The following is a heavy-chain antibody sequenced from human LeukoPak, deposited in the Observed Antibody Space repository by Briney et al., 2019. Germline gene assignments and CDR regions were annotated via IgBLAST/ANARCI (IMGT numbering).Heavy chain of an antibody. CDR3: ARVPCSSTSCYHYYYYMDV. CDR1: GGSISSYY. V-gene: IGHV4-59*01. CDR2: LYYSGST. Sequence: SETLSLTCTVSGGSISSYYWSWIRQPPGKGLEWIGYLYYSGSTNYNPSLKSRVTISVDTSKNQFSLKLSSVTAADTAVYYCARVPCSSTSCYHYYYYMDVWGKGTTVNISS. D-gene: IGHD2-2*01. J-gene: IGHJ6*03.